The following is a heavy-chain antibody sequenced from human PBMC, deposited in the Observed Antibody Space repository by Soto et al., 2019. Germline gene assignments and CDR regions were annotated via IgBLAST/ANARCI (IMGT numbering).Heavy chain of an antibody. Sequence: PGGSLRLSCAASGFTFSSYAMSWVRQSPGKGLEWVSAISGSGGSTYYADSVKGRFTISRDNSKNTLYLQMNSLRAEDTAVYYCAKPLRYFDWLHFDYWGQGTLVTVPS. J-gene: IGHJ4*02. CDR1: GFTFSSYA. CDR3: AKPLRYFDWLHFDY. V-gene: IGHV3-23*01. CDR2: ISGSGGST. D-gene: IGHD3-9*01.